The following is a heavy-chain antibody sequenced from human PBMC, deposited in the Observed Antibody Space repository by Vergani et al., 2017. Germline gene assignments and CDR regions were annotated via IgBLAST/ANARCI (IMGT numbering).Heavy chain of an antibody. CDR3: ARGNPYVDFDI. D-gene: IGHD3-16*01. V-gene: IGHV4-34*01. CDR1: GGSFSGYY. J-gene: IGHJ3*02. CDR2: INHSGST. Sequence: QVQLQQWGAGLLKPSETLSLTCAVYGGSFSGYYWSWIRQPPGKGLEWIGEINHSGSTNYNPSLKSRVTISVDTSKNQFSLTLSSVTAADTAIYFCARGNPYVDFDIWGQGTMITVSS.